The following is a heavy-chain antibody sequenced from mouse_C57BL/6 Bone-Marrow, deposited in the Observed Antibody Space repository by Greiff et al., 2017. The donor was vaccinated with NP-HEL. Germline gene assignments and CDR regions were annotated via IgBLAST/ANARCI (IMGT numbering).Heavy chain of an antibody. CDR1: GYTFTSYW. CDR2: IDPSDSYT. J-gene: IGHJ1*03. Sequence: VQLQQPGAELVMPGASVKMSCKASGYTFTSYWMHWVKQRPGQGLEWIGEIDPSDSYTNYNQKFKGKSTLTVDKSSSTAYMQLSRRTSEDSASDYCARGGYGSSYDWYFEVEGTGTTVTVTS. D-gene: IGHD1-1*01. CDR3: ARGGYGSSYDWYFEV. V-gene: IGHV1-69*01.